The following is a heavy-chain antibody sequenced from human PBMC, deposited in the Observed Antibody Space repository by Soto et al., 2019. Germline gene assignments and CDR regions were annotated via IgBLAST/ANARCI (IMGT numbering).Heavy chain of an antibody. D-gene: IGHD2-15*01. J-gene: IGHJ4*02. Sequence: PGGSLRLSCAASGFTFSSYAMSWVRQAPGKGLEWVSAISGSGGSTYYADSVKGRFTISRDNSKNTLYLQMNSLRAEDTAVYYCAKSEGYCSGGSCFCDYWGQGTLVTASS. CDR2: ISGSGGST. CDR3: AKSEGYCSGGSCFCDY. V-gene: IGHV3-23*01. CDR1: GFTFSSYA.